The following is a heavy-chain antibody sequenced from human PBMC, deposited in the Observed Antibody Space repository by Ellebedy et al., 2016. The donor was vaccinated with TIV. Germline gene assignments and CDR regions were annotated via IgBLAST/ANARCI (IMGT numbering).Heavy chain of an antibody. CDR1: GGSISSGDYY. CDR3: AREAIIGAHSYWWNYALYYYGMDV. J-gene: IGHJ6*02. D-gene: IGHD1-7*01. V-gene: IGHV4-30-4*01. Sequence: MPSETLSLTCTVSGGSISSGDYYWSWIRQPPGKGLEWIGYIYYSGSTYYNPSLKSRVTISVDTSKNQFSLKLSSVTAADTAVYYCAREAIIGAHSYWWNYALYYYGMDVWGQGTTVTVSS. CDR2: IYYSGST.